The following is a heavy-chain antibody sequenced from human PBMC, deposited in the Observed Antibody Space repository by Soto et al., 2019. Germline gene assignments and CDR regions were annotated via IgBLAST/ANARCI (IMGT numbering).Heavy chain of an antibody. CDR1: GGSFSGYY. CDR3: AARPRSPYSSSWYPWAPRTAGFDY. V-gene: IGHV4-34*01. Sequence: SETLSLTCAVYGGSFSGYYWSWIRQPPGKGLEWIGEINHSGSTNYNPSLKSRVTISVDTSKNQFSLKLSSVTAADTAVYYCAARPRSPYSSSWYPWAPRTAGFDYWGQGTLVTVSS. CDR2: INHSGST. D-gene: IGHD6-13*01. J-gene: IGHJ4*02.